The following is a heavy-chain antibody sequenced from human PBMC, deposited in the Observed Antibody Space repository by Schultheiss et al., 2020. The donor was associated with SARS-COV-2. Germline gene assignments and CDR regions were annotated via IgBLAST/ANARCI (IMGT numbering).Heavy chain of an antibody. D-gene: IGHD3-10*01. Sequence: GGSLRLSCAASGFTFDDYAMHWVRQAPGKGLEWVSGISWNSGSIGYADSVKGRFTISRDNAKNSLYLQMNSLRAEDTALYYCARGEGSGSLDAFDIWGQGTMVTVSS. CDR2: ISWNSGSI. J-gene: IGHJ3*02. CDR3: ARGEGSGSLDAFDI. CDR1: GFTFDDYA. V-gene: IGHV3-9*01.